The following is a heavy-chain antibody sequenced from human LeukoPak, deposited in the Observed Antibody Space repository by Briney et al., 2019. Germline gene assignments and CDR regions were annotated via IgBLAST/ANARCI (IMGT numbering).Heavy chain of an antibody. Sequence: PSETLSLTCGVFGVSINDYYWSWIRQSPGKGLEWIGEISHTEGTRYNPSLKSRVTISVDTSKNQFSLKLSSVTAADTAVYYCARLGYSSDWFDPWGQGTLVTVSS. CDR2: ISHTEGT. V-gene: IGHV4-34*01. J-gene: IGHJ5*02. CDR3: ARLGYSSDWFDP. CDR1: GVSINDYY. D-gene: IGHD6-25*01.